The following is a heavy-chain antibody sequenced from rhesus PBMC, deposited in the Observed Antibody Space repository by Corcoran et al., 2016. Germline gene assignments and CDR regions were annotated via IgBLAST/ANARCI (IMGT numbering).Heavy chain of an antibody. J-gene: IGHJ5-2*02. CDR1: GGSITDGFF. CDR3: ARVKYNSLDI. V-gene: IGHV4S9*01. D-gene: IGHD3-34*01. Sequence: QVQLQESGPGLVKPSETLSLTCAVSGGSITDGFFWNWIRPPPGKGLEWVGNIYGNSATTYYNPSLKSRITISKDTSKNQFFLKLTSVTAADTAVYFCARVKYNSLDIWGRGVLVTVSS. CDR2: IYGNSATT.